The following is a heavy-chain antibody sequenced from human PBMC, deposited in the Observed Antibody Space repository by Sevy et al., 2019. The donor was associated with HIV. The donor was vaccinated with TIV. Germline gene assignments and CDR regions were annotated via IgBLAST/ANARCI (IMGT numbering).Heavy chain of an antibody. CDR3: VREGLGGFSYSLDC. D-gene: IGHD3-16*01. V-gene: IGHV3-7*01. Sequence: GESPKISCAASGFSFSTYWMTWVRQAPGKGLEWVATMNQDGTERDYVDSVKGRFTISRDNTKTSLFLQMNSLSAEDTGVYYCVREGLGGFSYSLDCWGQGTLVTVSS. CDR2: MNQDGTER. CDR1: GFSFSTYW. J-gene: IGHJ4*02.